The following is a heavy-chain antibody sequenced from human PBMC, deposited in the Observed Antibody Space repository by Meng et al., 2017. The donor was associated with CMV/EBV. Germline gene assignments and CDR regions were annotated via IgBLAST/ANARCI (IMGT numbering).Heavy chain of an antibody. Sequence: GGSLRLSCAASGFTFSSYAMNWVRQAPGKGLEWVSAVTDSGGSTYYADSVKGRFTISRDNSKNTLYLQMGSLRAEDMAVYYCASGLYSSPAYYYYGMDVWGQGTTVTVSS. J-gene: IGHJ6*02. CDR3: ASGLYSSPAYYYYGMDV. V-gene: IGHV3-23*01. CDR2: VTDSGGST. D-gene: IGHD6-13*01. CDR1: GFTFSSYA.